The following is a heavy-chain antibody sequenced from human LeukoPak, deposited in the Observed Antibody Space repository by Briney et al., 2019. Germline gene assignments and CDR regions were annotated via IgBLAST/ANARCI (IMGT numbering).Heavy chain of an antibody. V-gene: IGHV3-23*01. Sequence: GGSLRLSCAASGFIFSTYAMSWVRQAPGKGLEWVSGISGSGETTYYADPVKGRFTISRDNYKNTLYLQMNSLRAEDTAVYFCAKWPDYGSGSSLDHWGQGTLVTVSS. CDR3: AKWPDYGSGSSLDH. D-gene: IGHD3-10*01. J-gene: IGHJ5*02. CDR1: GFIFSTYA. CDR2: ISGSGETT.